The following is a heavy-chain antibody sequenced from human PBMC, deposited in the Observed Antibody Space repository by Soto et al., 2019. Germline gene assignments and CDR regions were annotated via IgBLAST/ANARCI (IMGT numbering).Heavy chain of an antibody. V-gene: IGHV3-7*03. Sequence: LRLSCVGSGFTFSSYWMGWVRQTPGKGLEWVATIKADGTEKYYVDSVKGRFTFSRDNAKTSVYLETNSLRAEDTAVYYCVTAVRGYNANGDLWGQGTTVTVSS. CDR1: GFTFSSYW. CDR2: IKADGTEK. CDR3: VTAVRGYNANGDL. J-gene: IGHJ6*02. D-gene: IGHD5-12*01.